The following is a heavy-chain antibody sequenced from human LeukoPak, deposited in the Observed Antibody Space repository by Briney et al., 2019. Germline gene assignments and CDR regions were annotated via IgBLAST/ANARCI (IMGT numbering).Heavy chain of an antibody. D-gene: IGHD4-17*01. Sequence: PGGSLRLSCAASGFTFSSYSMNWVRQAPGKGLEWVSSISSSSSYIYYADSVKGRFTISRDNAKNSLYLQMNSLRAEDTAVYYCARGVDDYGDFRDDWGQGTLVTVSS. J-gene: IGHJ4*02. CDR2: ISSSSSYI. CDR1: GFTFSSYS. CDR3: ARGVDDYGDFRDD. V-gene: IGHV3-21*01.